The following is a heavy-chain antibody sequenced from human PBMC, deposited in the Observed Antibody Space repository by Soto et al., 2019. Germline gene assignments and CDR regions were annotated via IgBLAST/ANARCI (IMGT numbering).Heavy chain of an antibody. V-gene: IGHV3-7*01. J-gene: IGHJ4*02. D-gene: IGHD3-10*01. CDR3: ARAITMVRGVINYLDY. CDR1: GFTFSSYW. Sequence: GGSLRLSCAASGFTFSSYWMSWVRQAPGKGLEWVANIKQDGSEKYYVDSVKGRFTISRDNAKNSLYLQMNSLRAEDTAVYYCARAITMVRGVINYLDYWGQGTLVTVSS. CDR2: IKQDGSEK.